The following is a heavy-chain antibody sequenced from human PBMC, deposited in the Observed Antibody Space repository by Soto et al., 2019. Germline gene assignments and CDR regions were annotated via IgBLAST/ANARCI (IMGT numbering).Heavy chain of an antibody. Sequence: SETLSLTCTVSGGSISSYYWSWIRQPAGKGLEWIGRIYTSGSTNYNPSLKSRVTMSVDTSKNQFSLKLSSVTAADTAVYYCAREMAYCGGDCYNDYWGQGTLVTVSS. J-gene: IGHJ4*02. CDR2: IYTSGST. CDR1: GGSISSYY. CDR3: AREMAYCGGDCYNDY. D-gene: IGHD2-21*02. V-gene: IGHV4-4*07.